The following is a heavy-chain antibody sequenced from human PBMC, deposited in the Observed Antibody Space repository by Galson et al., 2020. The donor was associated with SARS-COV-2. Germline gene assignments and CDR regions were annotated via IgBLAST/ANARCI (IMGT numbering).Heavy chain of an antibody. V-gene: IGHV4-30-2*01. J-gene: IGHJ3*02. CDR2: NSHSGGT. CDR1: GTSISSGSNS. CDR3: ARLHCGEYAPEAFDI. D-gene: IGHD4-17*01. Sequence: SETLSLTCAVSGTSISSGSNSWHWIRPPPGKGPEWNGYNSHSGGTYYNPSLKSRVTISGDRSKHQFSLRLSSVPAADTAVYYCARLHCGEYAPEAFDIWGPGTRGTVAS.